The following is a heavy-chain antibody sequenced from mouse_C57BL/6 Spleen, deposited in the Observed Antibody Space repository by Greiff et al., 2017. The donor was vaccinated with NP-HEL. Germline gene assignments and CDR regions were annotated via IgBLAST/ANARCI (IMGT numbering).Heavy chain of an antibody. CDR3: ARGGTVVDWYFDV. CDR2: INPNNGGT. D-gene: IGHD1-1*01. Sequence: VQLQQSGPELVKPGASVKISCKASGYTFTDYYMNWVKQSHGKSLEWIGDINPNNGGTSYNQKFKGKATLTVDKSSSTAYMELRSLTSEDSAVYYCARGGTVVDWYFDVWGTGTTVTVSS. J-gene: IGHJ1*03. CDR1: GYTFTDYY. V-gene: IGHV1-26*01.